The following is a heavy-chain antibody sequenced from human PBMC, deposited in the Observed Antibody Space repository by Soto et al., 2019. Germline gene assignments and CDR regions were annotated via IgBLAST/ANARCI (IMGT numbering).Heavy chain of an antibody. J-gene: IGHJ4*02. CDR1: VFTFSDYV. D-gene: IGHD2-21*01. CDR2: LWYHGSDK. V-gene: IGHV3-33*01. CDR3: ARDHGGQRGNFIFQK. Sequence: PGGSVRLSCATSVFTFSDYVMHCVRHSPGKWLEWVAVLWYHGSDKFYADSVKGRFTISRDNSKNTLYLQMNSLRAEDTAVYYCARDHGGQRGNFIFQKWGQGT.